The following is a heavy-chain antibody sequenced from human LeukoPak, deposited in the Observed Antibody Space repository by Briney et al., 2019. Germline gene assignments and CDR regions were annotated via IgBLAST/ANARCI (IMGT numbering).Heavy chain of an antibody. CDR1: GGSISSSNW. D-gene: IGHD3-22*01. CDR2: IYHSGST. CDR3: AREQVGYYYDSSGRDY. Sequence: SGTLSLTCAVSGGSISSSNWWSWVRQPPGKGLEWIGEIYHSGSTNYNPSLKSRVTISVDTSKNQFSLKLSSVTAADTAVYYCAREQVGYYYDSSGRDYWGQGTLVTVSS. V-gene: IGHV4-4*02. J-gene: IGHJ4*02.